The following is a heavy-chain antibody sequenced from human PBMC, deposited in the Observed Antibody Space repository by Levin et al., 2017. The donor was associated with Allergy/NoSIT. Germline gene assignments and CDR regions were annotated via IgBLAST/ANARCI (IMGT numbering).Heavy chain of an antibody. Sequence: GESLKISCKASGYSFTGYYMHWVRQAPGQGLEWMGWINPNSGGTNYAQKFQGRVTMTRDTSIRTVYMELSRLRSDDTALYYCAREVDIAVAGPVDYWGQGTLVTVSS. CDR2: INPNSGGT. CDR1: GYSFTGYY. CDR3: AREVDIAVAGPVDY. J-gene: IGHJ4*02. V-gene: IGHV1-2*02. D-gene: IGHD6-19*01.